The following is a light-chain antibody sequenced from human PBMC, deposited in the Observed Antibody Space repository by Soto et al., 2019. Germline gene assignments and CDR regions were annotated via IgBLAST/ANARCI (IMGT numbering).Light chain of an antibody. CDR3: SSYISNSIVV. Sequence: QSALTQPASVSGSPGQSITISCTGTSSDVGDYNYVSWYQQHPGKAPKLMIYEVSHRLSGVSNRFSGSKSGYTASLTISGVRDEDGADYYCSSYISNSIVVFGGGTKLTVL. J-gene: IGLJ2*01. CDR1: SSDVGDYNY. V-gene: IGLV2-14*01. CDR2: EVS.